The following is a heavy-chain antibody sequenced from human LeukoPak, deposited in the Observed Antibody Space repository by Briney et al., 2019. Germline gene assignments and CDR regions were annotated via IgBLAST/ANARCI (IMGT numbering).Heavy chain of an antibody. V-gene: IGHV4-59*08. CDR2: IYYSGST. CDR1: GGSISSYY. CDR3: ARPHNSGSPIDAFDI. Sequence: PSETLSLTCTVSGGSISSYYWSWIRQPPGKGLEWIGYIYYSGSTNYNPSLKSRVTISVDTSKNQFSLKLSSVTAADTAVYYCARPHNSGSPIDAFDIWGQGTMVTVSS. J-gene: IGHJ3*02. D-gene: IGHD3-10*01.